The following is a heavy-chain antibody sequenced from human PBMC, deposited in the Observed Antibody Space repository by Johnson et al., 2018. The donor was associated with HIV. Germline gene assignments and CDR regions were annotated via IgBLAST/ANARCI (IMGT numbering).Heavy chain of an antibody. CDR3: ARGPHEVVVVAATSAFDI. J-gene: IGHJ3*02. CDR2: ISYDGSNK. CDR1: GFTFSSYA. V-gene: IGHV3-30-3*01. D-gene: IGHD2-15*01. Sequence: VQLVESGGGLVQPGGSLRLSCAASGFTFSSYAMHWVRQAPGKGLEWVAVISYDGSNKYYADSVKGRFTISRDNSKNTLYLQMNSLRAEDTAVYYCARGPHEVVVVAATSAFDIWGQGTMVTVSS.